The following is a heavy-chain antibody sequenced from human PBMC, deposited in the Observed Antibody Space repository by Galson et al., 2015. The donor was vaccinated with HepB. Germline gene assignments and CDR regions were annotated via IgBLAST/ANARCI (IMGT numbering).Heavy chain of an antibody. D-gene: IGHD6-13*01. CDR3: ARDAELSIAAAVSGLNAFDI. CDR1: GFTFSSYA. V-gene: IGHV3-30*04. Sequence: SLRLSCAASGFTFSSYAMHWVRQALGKGLEWVAVISYDGSNKYYADSVKGRFTISRDNSKNTLYLQMNSLRAEDTAVYYCARDAELSIAAAVSGLNAFDIWGQGTMVTVSS. J-gene: IGHJ3*02. CDR2: ISYDGSNK.